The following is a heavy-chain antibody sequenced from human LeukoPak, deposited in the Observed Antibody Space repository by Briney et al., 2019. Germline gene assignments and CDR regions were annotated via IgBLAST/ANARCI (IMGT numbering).Heavy chain of an antibody. Sequence: PGGSLRLSCAASGFTFSSYEMNWVRQAPGKGLEWVSYISSSGSTIYYADSVKGRFTISRDNAKNSLYLQMNSLRAEDTAVYYCARDASSGGPSIAAAFDPWGQGTLVTASS. CDR1: GFTFSSYE. J-gene: IGHJ5*02. V-gene: IGHV3-48*03. CDR3: ARDASSGGPSIAAAFDP. D-gene: IGHD6-13*01. CDR2: ISSSGSTI.